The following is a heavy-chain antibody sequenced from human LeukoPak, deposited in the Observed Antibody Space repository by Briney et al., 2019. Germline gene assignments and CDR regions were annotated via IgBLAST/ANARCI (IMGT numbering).Heavy chain of an antibody. J-gene: IGHJ4*02. V-gene: IGHV4-59*01. CDR1: GSSISTSD. Sequence: PSETLSLTCTFAGSSISTSDCSCIRQPPGKGLEWIAYIYYSGYTNYNPSLKSRVTISIDTSKNQFSLKLSSVTAADTAVYYCARARSDSGRFDSWGQGTLVTVSS. D-gene: IGHD1-26*01. CDR2: IYYSGYT. CDR3: ARARSDSGRFDS.